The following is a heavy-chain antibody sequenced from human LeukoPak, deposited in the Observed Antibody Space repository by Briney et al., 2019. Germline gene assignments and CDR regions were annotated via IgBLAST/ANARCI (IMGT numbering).Heavy chain of an antibody. CDR1: GFTFSSRDW. Sequence: GGSLRLSCVASGFTFSSRDWMTWVRQAPGKGLEWVANIKQDGSEKNYVDSVKGRFTISRDNAKNSVDLQMNSLRVEDTAVYYCARVGYGDLDYWGQGTLVTVSS. J-gene: IGHJ4*02. D-gene: IGHD4-17*01. V-gene: IGHV3-7*01. CDR3: ARVGYGDLDY. CDR2: IKQDGSEK.